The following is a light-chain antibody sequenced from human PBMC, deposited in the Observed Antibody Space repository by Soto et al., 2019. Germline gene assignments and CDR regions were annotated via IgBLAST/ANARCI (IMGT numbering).Light chain of an antibody. V-gene: IGKV1-39*01. J-gene: IGKJ2*01. CDR2: GAS. CDR3: QQTFTTPHT. Sequence: DIQMTQSPLSLSASVGDRVAITCRSSLSINTYLNWIQQKPGKAPKVLIYGASSLQNGVPARFSGSGYGTVFTLTISSLQPEDSATYYSQQTFTTPHTFGRGTHLEIK. CDR1: LSINTY.